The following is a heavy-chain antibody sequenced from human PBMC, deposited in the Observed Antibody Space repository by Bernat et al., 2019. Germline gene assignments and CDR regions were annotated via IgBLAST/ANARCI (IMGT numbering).Heavy chain of an antibody. V-gene: IGHV3-23*01. CDR3: ARGDTAMDYFDY. J-gene: IGHJ4*02. CDR2: ITGSGGST. Sequence: EVQLLESGGGLVEPGGSLRLACAASGFTFSSYAMTLVRQAPGKGLEWVSAITGSGGSTNYADSVKGRFTISRDNSKNTLYLQMNSLRAEDTAVYYCARGDTAMDYFDYWGQGTLVTVSS. CDR1: GFTFSSYA. D-gene: IGHD5-18*01.